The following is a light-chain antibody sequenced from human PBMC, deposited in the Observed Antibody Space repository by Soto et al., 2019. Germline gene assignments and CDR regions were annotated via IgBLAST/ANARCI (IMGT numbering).Light chain of an antibody. V-gene: IGKV1-39*01. Sequence: DIQMTQSPSSLSASVGDRVTITCRASQSIGWYLHWYQQKPGKATKVLIYAASSLQSGVPSRFRGSGSGTDFTLTISSLQPEDCATYYCQQSFSALWTFGEGTKVEIK. J-gene: IGKJ1*01. CDR1: QSIGWY. CDR3: QQSFSALWT. CDR2: AAS.